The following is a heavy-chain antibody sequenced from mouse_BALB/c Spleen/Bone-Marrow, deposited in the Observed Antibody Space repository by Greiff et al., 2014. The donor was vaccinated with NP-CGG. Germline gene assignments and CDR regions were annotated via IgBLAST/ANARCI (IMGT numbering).Heavy chain of an antibody. Sequence: QVHVKQSGPGLVAPSQSLSITCTVSGFSLTNYGVHWVRQPPGKGLEWLGLIWAGGSTNYNSALMSRLSISKDNSKSQVFLKMNSLQTDDTAMYYCARKDYGSRGGYFDVWGAGTTVTVSS. CDR1: GFSLTNYG. J-gene: IGHJ1*01. CDR3: ARKDYGSRGGYFDV. D-gene: IGHD1-1*01. V-gene: IGHV2-9*02. CDR2: IWAGGST.